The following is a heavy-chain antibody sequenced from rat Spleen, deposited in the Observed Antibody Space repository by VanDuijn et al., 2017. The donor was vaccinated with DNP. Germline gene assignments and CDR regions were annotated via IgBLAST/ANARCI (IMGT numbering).Heavy chain of an antibody. J-gene: IGHJ4*01. CDR2: ISYSGST. CDR1: GYSITRNY. V-gene: IGHV3-1*01. Sequence: EVQLQESGPGLVKPSQSLSLTCSVTGYSITRNYWGWIRKFPGNKMEWIGHISYSGSTSYNPSLKSRISITRDTSKNQFFLQLNSLTTEDKATYYCARSLYSSYAMDAWGQGTSVTVSS. D-gene: IGHD1-2*01. CDR3: ARSLYSSYAMDA.